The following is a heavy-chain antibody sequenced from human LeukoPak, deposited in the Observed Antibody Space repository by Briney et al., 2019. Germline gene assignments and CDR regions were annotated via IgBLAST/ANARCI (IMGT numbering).Heavy chain of an antibody. CDR1: GFSFSNYW. CDR2: INQDESET. CDR3: ARVRSPPEDNSNYRRVDQ. V-gene: IGHV3-7*03. D-gene: IGHD1-1*01. J-gene: IGHJ4*02. Sequence: GGSLRLSCIVSGFSFSNYWMTWVRQAPGKGLEWMANINQDESETNYVDSVKGRFIISRDNAKNSVFLRMNSLRAEDTAMYYCARVRSPPEDNSNYRRVDQWGQGILVTVSS.